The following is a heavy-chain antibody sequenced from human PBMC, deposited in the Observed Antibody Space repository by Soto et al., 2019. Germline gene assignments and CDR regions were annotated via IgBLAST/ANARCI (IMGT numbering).Heavy chain of an antibody. Sequence: QVQLVQSGAEVKNPGASVKVSCKTSGYTFSNYGISWVRQAPGQGPEWMGWISGYNGNTNYAQNLQGRVTMTTDTSTSTAYMELRGLRSDDTAVYYCARGGSSWSAEYYQHWGQGTLVIVSS. V-gene: IGHV1-18*01. CDR3: ARGGSSWSAEYYQH. CDR1: GYTFSNYG. J-gene: IGHJ1*01. CDR2: ISGYNGNT. D-gene: IGHD6-13*01.